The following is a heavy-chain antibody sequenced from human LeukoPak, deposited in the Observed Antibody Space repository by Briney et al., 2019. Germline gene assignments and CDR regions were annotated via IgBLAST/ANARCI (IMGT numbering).Heavy chain of an antibody. CDR2: IYPGDSDT. J-gene: IGHJ4*02. V-gene: IGHV5-51*01. CDR1: GYSFASYW. D-gene: IGHD2-2*01. CDR3: ARQWGDCSSTSCYSAY. Sequence: GESLKISCKGSGYSFASYWIARVRQMPGKGLEWMGIIYPGDSDTRYSPSFQGQVTISADKSISTAYLQWSSLKASDTAIYYCARQWGDCSSTSCYSAYWGQGTLVTVSS.